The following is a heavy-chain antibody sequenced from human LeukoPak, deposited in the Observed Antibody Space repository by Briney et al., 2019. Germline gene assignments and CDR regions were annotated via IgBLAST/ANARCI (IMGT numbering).Heavy chain of an antibody. CDR3: ASSRYDSSGYYGIIGY. CDR2: ISRSSNYK. J-gene: IGHJ4*02. D-gene: IGHD3-22*01. CDR1: GFTFSSYG. V-gene: IGHV3-21*01. Sequence: GGSLRLSCVVSGFTFSSYGMHWVRQAPGKGLEWVSSISRSSNYKYYADSVKGRFTISRDNAKNSLYLQMNSLRAEDTALYYCASSRYDSSGYYGIIGYWGQGTLVTVSS.